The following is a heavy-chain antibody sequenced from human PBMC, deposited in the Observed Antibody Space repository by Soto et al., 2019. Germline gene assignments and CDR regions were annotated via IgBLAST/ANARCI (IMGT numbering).Heavy chain of an antibody. J-gene: IGHJ6*03. CDR3: ARNYRYCRCGSCYYHYYCDYMDV. D-gene: IGHD2-15*01. CDR1: GGSISSYY. CDR2: IYYSGST. V-gene: IGHV4-59*01. Sequence: SETLSLTCTVSGGSISSYYWLWIRQPPGKGLEWIVYIYYSGSTNYNPSLKSRVTISVDTSKNQFSLKLSSVTAADTAVYYCARNYRYCRCGSCYYHYYCDYMDVSGKGSSVPGSS.